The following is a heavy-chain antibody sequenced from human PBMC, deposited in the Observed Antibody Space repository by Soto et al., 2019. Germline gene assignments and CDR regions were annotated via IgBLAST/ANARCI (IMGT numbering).Heavy chain of an antibody. V-gene: IGHV1-69*13. CDR2: IIPIFGTA. CDR3: ARSYDFWSGYRPAYYYYGMDV. J-gene: IGHJ6*02. Sequence: SVKVSCKASGGTFSSYAISWVRQAPGQGLEWMGGIIPIFGTANYAQKFQGRVTITADESTSTAYMELSSLRSEDTAVYYCARSYDFWSGYRPAYYYYGMDVWGQGTTVTVSS. D-gene: IGHD3-3*01. CDR1: GGTFSSYA.